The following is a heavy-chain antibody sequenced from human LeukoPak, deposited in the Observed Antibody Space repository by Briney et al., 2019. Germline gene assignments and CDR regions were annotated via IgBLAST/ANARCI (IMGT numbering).Heavy chain of an antibody. Sequence: GGSLRLSCAASGFTFSSYAMSWVRQAPGKGLEWVSAISGSGGSTYYADSVKGRFTISRDNSKNSLYLQMNSLRAEDTALYYCAKEHILTGYPFFDYWGQGTLVTVSS. V-gene: IGHV3-23*01. CDR3: AKEHILTGYPFFDY. D-gene: IGHD3-9*01. CDR1: GFTFSSYA. CDR2: ISGSGGST. J-gene: IGHJ4*02.